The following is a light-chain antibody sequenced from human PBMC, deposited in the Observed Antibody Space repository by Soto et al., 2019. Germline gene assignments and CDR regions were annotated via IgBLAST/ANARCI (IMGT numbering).Light chain of an antibody. CDR2: EGS. V-gene: IGLV2-23*01. Sequence: QSALTQPASVSGSPGRSITISCTGTSSDVGSYNLVSWYQQHPGKAPKLMIYEGSKRPSGVSNRFSGSKSGNTASLTISGLQAEDEADYYWCSYAGSSTVVFGGGTKLTVL. J-gene: IGLJ2*01. CDR3: CSYAGSSTVV. CDR1: SSDVGSYNL.